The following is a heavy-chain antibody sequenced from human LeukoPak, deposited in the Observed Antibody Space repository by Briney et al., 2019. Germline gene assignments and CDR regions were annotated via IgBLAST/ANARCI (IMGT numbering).Heavy chain of an antibody. CDR1: GFTFSSYW. CDR3: ARGENRAYYHGSGSYY. Sequence: GGSLRLSCAASGFTFSSYWMHWVRQAPGKGLVWVSRINSDGSSTSYADSVKGRFTISRDNAKNTLYLQMNSLRAEDAAVYYCARGENRAYYHGSGSYYWGQGTLVTVSS. D-gene: IGHD3-10*01. CDR2: INSDGSST. V-gene: IGHV3-74*01. J-gene: IGHJ4*02.